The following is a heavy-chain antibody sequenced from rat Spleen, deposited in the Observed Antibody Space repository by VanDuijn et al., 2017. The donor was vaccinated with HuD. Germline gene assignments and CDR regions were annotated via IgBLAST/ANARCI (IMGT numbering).Heavy chain of an antibody. D-gene: IGHD1-12*02. J-gene: IGHJ2*01. CDR3: TSEGYYDGTYYPYYFDN. CDR1: GFTFNKFW. V-gene: IGHV5-31*01. Sequence: EVQLVESGGGLVQPGRSLKLSCVASGFTFNKFWMTWIRKAPGKGLECVASIIDTGGRTDYPVSVKGRFTISRDNAKSTLYLQMNSLRSEDTATYYCTSEGYYDGTYYPYYFDNWGQGVMVTVSS. CDR2: IIDTGGRT.